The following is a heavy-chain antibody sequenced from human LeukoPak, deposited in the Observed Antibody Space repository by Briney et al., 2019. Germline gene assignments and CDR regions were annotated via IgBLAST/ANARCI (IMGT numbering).Heavy chain of an antibody. D-gene: IGHD1-14*01. CDR2: FSGHTGDT. CDR3: AKTGRAAVAGSTVDY. V-gene: IGHV3-23*01. Sequence: GGSLRLSCAASGFSFSSYAMSWVRQVPGKGLEWISSFSGHTGDTYYADSVKGRFTISRDNSKNTLYLQMNSLRAEDTAVYYCAKTGRAAVAGSTVDYWGQGTLVTVSS. CDR1: GFSFSSYA. J-gene: IGHJ4*02.